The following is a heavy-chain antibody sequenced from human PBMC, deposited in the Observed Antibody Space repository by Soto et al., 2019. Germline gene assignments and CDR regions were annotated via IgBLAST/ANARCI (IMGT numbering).Heavy chain of an antibody. CDR3: ARDPTIYSGKFDYGLDV. V-gene: IGHV3-48*03. D-gene: IGHD4-4*01. Sequence: GGSLRLSCAVSGFTFSSYEMNWVRQAPGKGLEWVSYIGTSGKTIYYADSVRGRFTISRDNAKNSLYLQMNSLRAEDTAVYFCARDPTIYSGKFDYGLDVWGRGTTVTVSS. CDR1: GFTFSSYE. CDR2: IGTSGKTI. J-gene: IGHJ6*02.